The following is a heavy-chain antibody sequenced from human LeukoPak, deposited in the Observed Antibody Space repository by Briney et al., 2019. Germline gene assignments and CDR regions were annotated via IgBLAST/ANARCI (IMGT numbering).Heavy chain of an antibody. CDR1: GYTFTGYF. CDR2: INPNSGGT. J-gene: IGHJ4*02. D-gene: IGHD3-10*01. V-gene: IGHV1-2*02. CDR3: ARAARRGPEFGPFAQSVSDKYFSY. Sequence: ASVKVSCKASGYTFTGYFMHWVRQAPGQGLEWMGWINPNSGGTNFAQKFQGRVTMARDTSISTAYMELSRLRSDDTAVYYCARAARRGPEFGPFAQSVSDKYFSYWGQGTLVTVSS.